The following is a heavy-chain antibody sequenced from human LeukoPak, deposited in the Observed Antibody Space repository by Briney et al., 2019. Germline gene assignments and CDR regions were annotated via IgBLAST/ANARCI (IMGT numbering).Heavy chain of an antibody. CDR1: GYTFTSHD. J-gene: IGHJ3*02. V-gene: IGHV1-8*01. CDR3: ARSPIWPAFDI. D-gene: IGHD3-3*01. Sequence: ASVTVSCKASGYTFTSHDVNWLRQATGQGLEWLGWMKPNSGHTGFAQKFQGRVTMTRDTSISTAYMELSRLRSDDTAVYYCARSPIWPAFDIWGQGTMVTVSS. CDR2: MKPNSGHT.